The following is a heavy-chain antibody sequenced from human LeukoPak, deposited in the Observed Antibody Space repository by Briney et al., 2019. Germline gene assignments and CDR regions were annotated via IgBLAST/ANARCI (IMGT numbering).Heavy chain of an antibody. V-gene: IGHV4-38-2*02. CDR2: IFHSGST. Sequence: SETLSLTCSVSGYFISSGYYWGWIRQPPGKGLEWIGSIFHSGSTYYNPSLKSRVTISVDTPKNQFSLKLSSVTAADTAVYYCARDTYCSSTSCFSDMGLFYYYYMDVWGKGTTDTVSS. D-gene: IGHD2-2*01. CDR1: GYFISSGYY. J-gene: IGHJ6*03. CDR3: ARDTYCSSTSCFSDMGLFYYYYMDV.